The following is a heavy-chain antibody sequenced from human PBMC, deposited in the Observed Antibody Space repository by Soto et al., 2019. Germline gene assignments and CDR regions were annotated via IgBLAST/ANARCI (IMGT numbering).Heavy chain of an antibody. J-gene: IGHJ6*02. D-gene: IGHD4-17*01. CDR1: GYGFTSYW. CDR2: IDPSDSYT. CDR3: ATFPPYGVYP. Sequence: GESLKISCKGSGYGFTSYWISWVRQMPGKGLEWMGRIDPSDSYTNYSPSFQGHVTISADKSISTAYLQWSSLKASDTAMYYCATFPPYGVYPWGQGTTVTVSS. V-gene: IGHV5-10-1*01.